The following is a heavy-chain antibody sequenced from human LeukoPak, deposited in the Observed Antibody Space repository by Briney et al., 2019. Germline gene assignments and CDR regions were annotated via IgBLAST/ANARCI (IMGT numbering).Heavy chain of an antibody. V-gene: IGHV4-34*01. D-gene: IGHD5-12*01. CDR3: ARVVSGYDFFDY. Sequence: PSETXSLTCAVYGGSFSGYYWSWLRQPPGKGLEWIGEINHSGSTNYNPSLKSRVTISVDTSKNQFSLKLSSVTAADTAVYYCARVVSGYDFFDYWGQGTLVTVSS. CDR2: INHSGST. CDR1: GGSFSGYY. J-gene: IGHJ4*02.